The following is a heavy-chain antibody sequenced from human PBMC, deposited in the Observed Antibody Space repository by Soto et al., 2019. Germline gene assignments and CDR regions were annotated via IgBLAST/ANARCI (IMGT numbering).Heavy chain of an antibody. Sequence: PGGSLRLSCAASGFTFSSYSMNWVRQAPGKGLEWVANIKPDGSDENYVDIVKGRFTISRDNAKNSIYLQMNSLRVEDTAVYYCANGGSYPVNWGQGTQVTVSS. CDR3: ANGGSYPVN. CDR1: GFTFSSYS. CDR2: IKPDGSDE. J-gene: IGHJ4*02. D-gene: IGHD3-10*01. V-gene: IGHV3-7*01.